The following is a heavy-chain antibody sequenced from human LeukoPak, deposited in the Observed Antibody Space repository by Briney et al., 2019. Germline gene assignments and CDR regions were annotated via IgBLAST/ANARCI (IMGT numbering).Heavy chain of an antibody. V-gene: IGHV3-74*01. J-gene: IGHJ3*02. D-gene: IGHD3-3*01. CDR1: GFTFSSYW. Sequence: GGSLRLSCAASGFTFSSYWMHWVRQAPGKGLVWVSRINSDGSSTSYADSVKGRFTISRDNAKNSLYLQMNSLRAEDTAVYYCARGGFWSGRSTYFDIWGQGTMVTVSS. CDR3: ARGGFWSGRSTYFDI. CDR2: INSDGSST.